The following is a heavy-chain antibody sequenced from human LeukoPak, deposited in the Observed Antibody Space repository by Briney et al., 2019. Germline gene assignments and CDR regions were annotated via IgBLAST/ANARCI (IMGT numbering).Heavy chain of an antibody. Sequence: GASVKVSCKASGYTFTGYYMHWVRQAPGQGLEWMGWINPNSGGTNYAQKFQGRVTMTRDTSISTAYMELSSLRSEDTAVYYCARAENWFDPWGQGTLVTVSS. J-gene: IGHJ5*02. CDR2: INPNSGGT. V-gene: IGHV1-2*02. CDR3: ARAENWFDP. D-gene: IGHD1-14*01. CDR1: GYTFTGYY.